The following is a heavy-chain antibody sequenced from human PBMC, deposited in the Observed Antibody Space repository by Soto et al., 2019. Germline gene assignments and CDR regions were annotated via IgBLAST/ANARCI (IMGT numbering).Heavy chain of an antibody. V-gene: IGHV4-34*01. CDR3: ARVSGSLDS. J-gene: IGHJ4*02. Sequence: SETLSLTCAVYGGSFSGYYWSWIRQPPGKGLEWIGEINHSGSTNYNPSLKSRVTISVDTSQSQFSLKLTSVIAADTAVYYCARVSGSLDSWGQGTLVTVS. D-gene: IGHD5-12*01. CDR1: GGSFSGYY. CDR2: INHSGST.